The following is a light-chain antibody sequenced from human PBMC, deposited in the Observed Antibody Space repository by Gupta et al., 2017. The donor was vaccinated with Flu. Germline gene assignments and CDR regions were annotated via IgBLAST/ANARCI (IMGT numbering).Light chain of an antibody. CDR2: AAS. CDR3: HQHNGYSSYT. CDR1: QGISSY. V-gene: IGKV1-9*01. Sequence: SFRSASVGDRATITCRASQGISSYFDSYKQKPEKAPKRLIYAASTWQKAVISRFGGSGCAKEVALTSSSRLQKDFAPYYSHQHNGYSSYTFGRGTKVEIK. J-gene: IGKJ4*01.